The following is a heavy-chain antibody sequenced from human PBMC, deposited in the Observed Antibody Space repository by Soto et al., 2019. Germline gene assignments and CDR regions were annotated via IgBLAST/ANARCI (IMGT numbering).Heavy chain of an antibody. Sequence: SETLSLTCSVSGGSITSSSYYFFWIRQPPGKGLEWIGSFSYSGSTNYNPSLKSRVTISVDSSKNQFSLKVTSVTAADTAVYYCARQPNWFDPWGQGTLVTVSS. CDR1: GGSITSSSYY. CDR2: FSYSGST. J-gene: IGHJ5*02. CDR3: ARQPNWFDP. V-gene: IGHV4-39*01.